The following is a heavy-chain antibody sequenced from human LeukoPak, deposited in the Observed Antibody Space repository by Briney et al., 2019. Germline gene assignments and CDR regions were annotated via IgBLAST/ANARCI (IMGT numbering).Heavy chain of an antibody. CDR2: IKSRTDGGTT. CDR1: GFTFSNAW. J-gene: IGHJ4*02. V-gene: IGHV3-15*01. D-gene: IGHD3-22*01. CDR3: TTDVEFSGYYVLYPY. Sequence: GGSLRLSCAASGFTFSNAWMSWVRQAPGKGLEWVGRIKSRTDGGTTDYAAPVKGRFTISRDDSKNTLYLQMNSLKTEDTAVYYCTTDVEFSGYYVLYPYWGQGTLVTVSS.